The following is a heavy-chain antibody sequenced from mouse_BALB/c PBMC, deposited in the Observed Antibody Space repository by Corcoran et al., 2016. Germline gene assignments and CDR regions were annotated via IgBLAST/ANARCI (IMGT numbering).Heavy chain of an antibody. J-gene: IGHJ1*01. Sequence: EVQQQESVAELVKPGASVKLSGTASGVNIKDTYMHWVKQRLEQGLESIGRIDPANGNTKYDPKFQGMANKTADTYSNTAYLQLSSLTSEDTAVYYCARWDWYFDVWGAGTTVTVSS. V-gene: IGHV14-3*02. CDR1: GVNIKDTY. CDR2: IDPANGNT. CDR3: ARWDWYFDV.